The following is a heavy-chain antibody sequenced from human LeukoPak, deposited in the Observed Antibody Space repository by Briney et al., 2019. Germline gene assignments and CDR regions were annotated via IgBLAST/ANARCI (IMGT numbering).Heavy chain of an antibody. CDR3: ARVTAGTTVDY. Sequence: SETLSLTCTVSGGSISIGDYNWSWIRQHPGKGLEWIGYIYYSGRTYYNPSLKSRVTISVDTSKNQFSLNLSSVTAADTAVYYCARVTAGTTVDYWGQGTLVTVSS. V-gene: IGHV4-31*03. J-gene: IGHJ4*02. CDR1: GGSISIGDYN. CDR2: IYYSGRT. D-gene: IGHD1-7*01.